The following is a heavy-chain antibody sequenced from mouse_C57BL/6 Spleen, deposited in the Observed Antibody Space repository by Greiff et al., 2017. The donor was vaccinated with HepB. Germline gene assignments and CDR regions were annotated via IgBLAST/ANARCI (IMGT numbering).Heavy chain of an antibody. V-gene: IGHV1-53*01. J-gene: IGHJ4*01. CDR2: INPSNGGT. Sequence: QQSCKASGYTFTSYWMHWVKQRPGQGLEWIGNINPSNGGTNYNEKFKSKATLTVDKSSSTAYMQLSSLTSEDSAVYYCARGEGNWDNAMDYWGQGTSVTVSS. CDR3: ARGEGNWDNAMDY. CDR1: GYTFTSYW. D-gene: IGHD4-1*01.